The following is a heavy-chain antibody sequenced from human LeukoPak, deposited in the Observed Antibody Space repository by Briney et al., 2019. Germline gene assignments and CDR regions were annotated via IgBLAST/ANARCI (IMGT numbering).Heavy chain of an antibody. J-gene: IGHJ6*02. CDR3: ARASASGNYYYYYGMDV. Sequence: ASVKVSCKASGYSFTSYYMHWVRHAPGQGLEWMGIINPSGGSRSYVHKFQGRVTMTRDTSTSTVYMELSNLRSEDTAVYYCARASASGNYYYYYGMDVWGQGTTVTVSS. D-gene: IGHD6-13*01. CDR2: INPSGGSR. V-gene: IGHV1-46*01. CDR1: GYSFTSYY.